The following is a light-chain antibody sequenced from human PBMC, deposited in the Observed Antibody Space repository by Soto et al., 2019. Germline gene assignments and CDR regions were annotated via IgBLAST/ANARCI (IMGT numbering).Light chain of an antibody. V-gene: IGKV3-11*01. CDR3: QHRSTWPLA. J-gene: IGKJ4*01. Sequence: EIVLTQSPATLSLSPGERATLSCRASQSVGSSLAWYQQKPGQAPRLLIDDASNRATGIPARFSGSGSGTDFILSITHLEPEDFAVYYCQHRSTWPLAFGGGTKVEI. CDR2: DAS. CDR1: QSVGSS.